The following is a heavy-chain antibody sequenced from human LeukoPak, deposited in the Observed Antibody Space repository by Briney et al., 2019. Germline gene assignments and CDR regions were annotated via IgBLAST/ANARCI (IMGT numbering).Heavy chain of an antibody. V-gene: IGHV3-23*01. D-gene: IGHD3-9*01. CDR1: GFTFSSYA. Sequence: GGSLRLSCAASGFTFSSYAMSWVRQAPGKGLEWVSAISGSGGSTYYADSVKGRFTIPGDNSKNTLYLQMNSLRAEDTAVYYCAKVWYRSYYDILTGYYSDYWGQGTLVTVSS. J-gene: IGHJ4*02. CDR3: AKVWYRSYYDILTGYYSDY. CDR2: ISGSGGST.